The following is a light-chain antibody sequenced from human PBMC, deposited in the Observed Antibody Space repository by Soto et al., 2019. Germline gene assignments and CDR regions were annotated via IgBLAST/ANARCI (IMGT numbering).Light chain of an antibody. CDR2: DAS. CDR1: QSVSSK. V-gene: IGKV3-15*01. CDR3: QQYHNWPIT. J-gene: IGKJ5*01. Sequence: EIVMTQSPATLSVSPGERVTLSCRASQSVSSKLAWHQQKPGQAPRILMYDASTRATGISARFSGSGSGTEFTLTISSLQSEDFAVYYCQQYHNWPITFGQGTRLEIK.